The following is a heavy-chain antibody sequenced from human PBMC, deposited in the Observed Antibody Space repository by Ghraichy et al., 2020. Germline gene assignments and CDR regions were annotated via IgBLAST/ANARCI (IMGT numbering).Heavy chain of an antibody. V-gene: IGHV3-7*01. CDR3: ARFKAGGILLRLSRDYSEYCRQAVLIADPSAPPTSPKVFPLRLYRTQADWY. CDR1: GFIFTDFW. CDR2: IKQDGSEK. D-gene: IGHD2/OR15-2a*01. J-gene: IGHJ2*01. Sequence: GGSLRLSCAASGFIFTDFWMSWVRQAPGKGLEWVANIKQDGSEKYYVDSVKGRFSISRDDSKNSVYLEMNNLRPEDTAVYFCARFKAGGILLRLSRDYSEYCRQAVLIADPSAPPTSPKVFPLRLYRTQADWY.